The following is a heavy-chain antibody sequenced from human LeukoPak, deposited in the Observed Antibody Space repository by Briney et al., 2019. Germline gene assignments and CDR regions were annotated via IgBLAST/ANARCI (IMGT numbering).Heavy chain of an antibody. J-gene: IGHJ5*02. Sequence: SETLSLTCAVYSGSFSGYYWSWIRQPPGKGLEWIGEINHSGSTNYNPSLKSRVTISVDTSKNQFSLKLSSVTAADTAVYYCARSVLRYYGSGKNWFDPWGQGTLVTVSS. D-gene: IGHD3-10*01. V-gene: IGHV4-34*01. CDR3: ARSVLRYYGSGKNWFDP. CDR2: INHSGST. CDR1: SGSFSGYY.